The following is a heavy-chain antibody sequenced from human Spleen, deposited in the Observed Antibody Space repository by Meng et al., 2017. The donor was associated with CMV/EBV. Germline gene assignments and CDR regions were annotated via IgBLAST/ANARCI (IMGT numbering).Heavy chain of an antibody. Sequence: GESLKISCAASGFTFSSYGMNWVRQAPGKGLEWVSYISSSSTTIYYADSVEGRFTISRDDAKNSLYLQMNSLRAEDTAIYYCARSSGYFGGAYGIDVWGQGTTVTVSS. CDR3: ARSSGYFGGAYGIDV. D-gene: IGHD3-22*01. CDR1: GFTFSSYG. J-gene: IGHJ6*02. V-gene: IGHV3-48*04. CDR2: ISSSSTTI.